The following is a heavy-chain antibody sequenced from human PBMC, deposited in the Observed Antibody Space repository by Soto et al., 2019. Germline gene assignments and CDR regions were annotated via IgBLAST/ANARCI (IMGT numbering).Heavy chain of an antibody. CDR1: GGSISSSNYY. V-gene: IGHV4-39*01. CDR3: ARRSGCTGGSCYFDT. J-gene: IGHJ5*02. D-gene: IGHD2-15*01. CDR2: IYYSGYT. Sequence: SETLSLTCTVSGGSISSSNYYWGWVRQPPGKGLEWIGSIYYSGYTYYNPSLKSRVTMSVDTSKSQFSLRLSSVTAADTAVYYCARRSGCTGGSCYFDTWGQGTLVTVSS.